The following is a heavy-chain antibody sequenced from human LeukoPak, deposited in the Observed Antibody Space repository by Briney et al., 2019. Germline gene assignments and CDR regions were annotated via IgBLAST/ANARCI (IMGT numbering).Heavy chain of an antibody. J-gene: IGHJ4*02. CDR1: GFTFSTYA. CDR3: AKVTVTTLTTTFWNY. V-gene: IGHV3-23*01. Sequence: PGGSLRLSCAASGFTFSTYAMSWVRQAPGEGLEWVSGISTNGGSTYYADSVKGRFTISRDNSKGTLYLQMNSLRAEDTAVYYCAKVTVTTLTTTFWNYWGQGTLVTVSS. D-gene: IGHD4-17*01. CDR2: ISTNGGST.